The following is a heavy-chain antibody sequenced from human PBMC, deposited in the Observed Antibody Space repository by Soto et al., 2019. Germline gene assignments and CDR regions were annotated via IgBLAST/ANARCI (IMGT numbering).Heavy chain of an antibody. V-gene: IGHV3-30-3*01. J-gene: IGHJ6*04. Sequence: GGSLRLSCAASGFTFSSYAMHWVRQAPGKGLEWVAVISYDGSNKYYADSVKGRFTISRDNSKNTLYLQMNSLRAEDTAVYYCARDRGSGSYYYYGMDVWGKGTTVTVSS. CDR2: ISYDGSNK. D-gene: IGHD1-26*01. CDR1: GFTFSSYA. CDR3: ARDRGSGSYYYYGMDV.